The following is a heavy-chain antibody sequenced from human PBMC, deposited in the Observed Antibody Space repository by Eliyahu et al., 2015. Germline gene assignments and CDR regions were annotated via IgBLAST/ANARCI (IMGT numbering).Heavy chain of an antibody. V-gene: IGHV3-23*04. CDR1: XFTFSSXA. CDR2: ISGSGGST. CDR3: AKISSGFSKEDY. D-gene: IGHD6-19*01. J-gene: IGHJ4*02. Sequence: EVQLVESGGGLVQPGGSLRXSXXASXFTFSSXAMSWVRQAPGKGLEWVSAISGSGGSTYYADSVKGRFTISRDNSKNTLYLQMNSLRAEDTAVYYCAKISSGFSKEDYWGQGTLVTVSS.